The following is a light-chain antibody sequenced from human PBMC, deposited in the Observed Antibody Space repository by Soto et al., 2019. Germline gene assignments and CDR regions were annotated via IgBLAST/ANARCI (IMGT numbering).Light chain of an antibody. CDR1: QSVSSSY. CDR3: QQYVSSPLT. Sequence: EIVLTQSPGTLSLSPGERATLSCRASQSVSSSYLAWYQQKPGQAPRLLIYGASRRATGIPDRFSGSGSGTDFTLTISRLETEDFAVYYCQQYVSSPLTFGQGTTLEIK. J-gene: IGKJ2*01. V-gene: IGKV3-20*01. CDR2: GAS.